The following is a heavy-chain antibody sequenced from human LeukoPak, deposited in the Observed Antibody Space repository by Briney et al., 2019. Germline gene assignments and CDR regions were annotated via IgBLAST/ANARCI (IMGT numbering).Heavy chain of an antibody. D-gene: IGHD2-15*01. CDR1: ESFSGHA. Sequence: ASVKVSCRASESFSGHAITWVRQAPGQGLEWMGWINPNSGGTNYAQKFQGRVTMTRDTSISTAYMELSRLRSDDTAVYYCARAEMVVAAYYYGMDVWGQGTTVTVSS. CDR3: ARAEMVVAAYYYGMDV. V-gene: IGHV1-2*02. J-gene: IGHJ6*02. CDR2: INPNSGGT.